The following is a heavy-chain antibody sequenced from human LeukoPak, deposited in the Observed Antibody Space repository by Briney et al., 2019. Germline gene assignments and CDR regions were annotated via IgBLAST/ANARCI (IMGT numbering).Heavy chain of an antibody. D-gene: IGHD3-22*01. CDR2: ISSSSSYI. CDR3: ARDQRRYDSSGDYDY. CDR1: GFTFSSYS. J-gene: IGHJ4*02. V-gene: IGHV3-21*04. Sequence: GGSLRLSCAASGFTFSSYSMNWVRQAPGKGLEWVSSISSSSSYIYYADSVKGRFTISRDNAKNSLYLQMNSLRAEDTALYYCARDQRRYDSSGDYDYWGQGTLVTVSS.